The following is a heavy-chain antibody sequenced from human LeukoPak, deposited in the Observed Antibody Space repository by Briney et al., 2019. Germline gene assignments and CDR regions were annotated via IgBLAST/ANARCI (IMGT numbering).Heavy chain of an antibody. V-gene: IGHV3-21*01. CDR2: ISSSSSYI. Sequence: PGGSLRLSCAASGFTFSSYSMNWVRQAPGKGLEWVSSISSSSSYIYYADSVKGRFTISRDNAKNSLYLQMNSLRAEDTAVYYCLAVVKGIVGPDIWGQGTMVTVSS. D-gene: IGHD3-22*01. J-gene: IGHJ3*02. CDR1: GFTFSSYS. CDR3: LAVVKGIVGPDI.